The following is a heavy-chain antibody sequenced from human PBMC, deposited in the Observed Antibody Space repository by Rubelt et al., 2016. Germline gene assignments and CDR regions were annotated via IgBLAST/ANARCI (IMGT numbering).Heavy chain of an antibody. J-gene: IGHJ3*02. CDR1: RGSYY. D-gene: IGHD3-3*01. CDR3: ARGPRTTIFGVVKQRAGAFDI. CDR2: IYYSGST. Sequence: RGSYYWSWIRQPPGKGLEWIGYIYYSGSTNYNPSLKSRVTISVDTSKNQFSLKLSSVTAADTAVYYCARGPRTTIFGVVKQRAGAFDIWGQGTMVTVSS. V-gene: IGHV4-61*01.